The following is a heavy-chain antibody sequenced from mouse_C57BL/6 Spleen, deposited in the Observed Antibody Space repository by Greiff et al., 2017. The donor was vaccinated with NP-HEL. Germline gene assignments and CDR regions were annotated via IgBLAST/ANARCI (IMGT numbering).Heavy chain of an antibody. CDR3: ARNGGNYRSYFDY. CDR1: GYAFSSYW. CDR2: IYPGDGDT. J-gene: IGHJ2*01. D-gene: IGHD2-1*01. V-gene: IGHV1-80*01. Sequence: VKLMESGAELVKPGASVKISCKASGYAFSSYWMNWVKQRPGKGLEWIGQIYPGDGDTNYNGKFKGKATLTPDKSSSTAYMQLSSLTSEDSAVYFCARNGGNYRSYFDYWGQGTTLTVSS.